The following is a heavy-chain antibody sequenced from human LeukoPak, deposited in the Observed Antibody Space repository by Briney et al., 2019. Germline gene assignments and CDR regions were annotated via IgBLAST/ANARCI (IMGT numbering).Heavy chain of an antibody. CDR2: ISAYNGNT. J-gene: IGHJ6*03. V-gene: IGHV1-18*01. D-gene: IGHD1-14*01. Sequence: ASVKVSCKASGYTFTSYGISWVRQAPGQGLEWMGWISAYNGNTNYAQKLQGRVTMTTDTSTSTAYMELRSLRSDDTAVYYCARDIGNLYYYYYMDVWGKGTTVTISS. CDR1: GYTFTSYG. CDR3: ARDIGNLYYYYYMDV.